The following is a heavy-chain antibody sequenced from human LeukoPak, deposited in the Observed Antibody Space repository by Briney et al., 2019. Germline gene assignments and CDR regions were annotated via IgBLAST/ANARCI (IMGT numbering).Heavy chain of an antibody. V-gene: IGHV4-39*01. CDR1: GGSISSSSYY. D-gene: IGHD3-9*01. Sequence: SETLSLTCTVSGGSISSSSYYWGWIRQPPGKGLEWSVSIYYSGSAYYNPSLKSRVTISVDTSKNQFSLKLSSVTAADTAVYYCARRLLRYFDWLSPTAYYFDYWGQGTLVTVSS. CDR2: IYYSGSA. CDR3: ARRLLRYFDWLSPTAYYFDY. J-gene: IGHJ4*02.